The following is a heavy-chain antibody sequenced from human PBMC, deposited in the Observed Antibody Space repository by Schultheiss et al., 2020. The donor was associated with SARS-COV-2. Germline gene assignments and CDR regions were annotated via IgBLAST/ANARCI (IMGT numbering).Heavy chain of an antibody. V-gene: IGHV4-59*01. D-gene: IGHD6-13*01. Sequence: SETLSLTCAVYGGSFSGYYWSWIRQPPGKGLEWIGYIYYSGSTNYNPSLKSRVTISVDTSKNQFSLKLSSVTAADTAVYYCARDPRIAAAGVAVYYYYYGMDVWGQGTTVTVSS. CDR1: GGSFSGYY. J-gene: IGHJ6*02. CDR2: IYYSGST. CDR3: ARDPRIAAAGVAVYYYYYGMDV.